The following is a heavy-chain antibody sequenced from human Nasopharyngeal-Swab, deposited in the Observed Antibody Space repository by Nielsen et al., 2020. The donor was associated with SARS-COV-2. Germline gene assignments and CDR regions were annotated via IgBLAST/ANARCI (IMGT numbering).Heavy chain of an antibody. CDR3: AKDAGGYSSS. CDR1: GFTFSSYG. V-gene: IGHV3-30*02. J-gene: IGHJ4*02. D-gene: IGHD6-13*01. Sequence: GESLKISCAASGFTFSSYGMHWVRQAPGKGLEWVAFIRHDGSNKYYADSVKGRFTTSRDNSKNTLYLQMNSLRAEDTAVYYCAKDAGGYSSSWGQGTLVTVSS. CDR2: IRHDGSNK.